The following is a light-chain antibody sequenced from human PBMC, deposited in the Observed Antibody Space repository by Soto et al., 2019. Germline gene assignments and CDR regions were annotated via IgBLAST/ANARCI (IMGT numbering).Light chain of an antibody. J-gene: IGKJ1*01. Sequence: EIVMTQSPATLSVSPGERATLSCRASQSVSSNLAWYQQKPGQAPRLLIYGASTRATGIPARFSGSGSGTEFTLTVSSLQSEYVAVYDGQQYNNGGTCGQGTKVEIK. V-gene: IGKV3-15*01. CDR3: QQYNNGGT. CDR2: GAS. CDR1: QSVSSN.